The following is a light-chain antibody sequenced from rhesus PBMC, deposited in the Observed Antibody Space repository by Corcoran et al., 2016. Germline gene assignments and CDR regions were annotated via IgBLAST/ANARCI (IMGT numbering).Light chain of an antibody. J-gene: IGKJ2*01. CDR2: RAS. Sequence: DIQMTQSPSSLSASVGDRVTITCRASQGISNWLAWYQQRPGKAPKLLIYRASSLETGVPSRCSGSGSVTDFTITIPSLQPEDIATYYCQQHDNSPYSFGQGTKVEIK. CDR1: QGISNW. CDR3: QQHDNSPYS. V-gene: IGKV1-69*01.